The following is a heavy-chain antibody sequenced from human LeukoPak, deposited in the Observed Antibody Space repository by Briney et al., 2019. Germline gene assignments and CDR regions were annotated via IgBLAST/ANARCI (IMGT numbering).Heavy chain of an antibody. V-gene: IGHV3-30*18. CDR1: GFTFSSYG. D-gene: IGHD2-21*01. CDR3: AKEFNRGLPDY. J-gene: IGHJ4*02. Sequence: GGSLRLSCAASGFTFSSYGMHWVRQAPGKGLEWVAVISYDGSNEYYADSVKGRFTISRDNSKNTPYLQMSGLRAEDTAVYYCAKEFNRGLPDYWGQRTLVTVPS. CDR2: ISYDGSNE.